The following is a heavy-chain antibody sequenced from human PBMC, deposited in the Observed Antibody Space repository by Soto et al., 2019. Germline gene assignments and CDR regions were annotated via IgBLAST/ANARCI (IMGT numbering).Heavy chain of an antibody. V-gene: IGHV4-34*01. J-gene: IGHJ4*02. D-gene: IGHD4-17*01. CDR1: GGSFSGYY. Sequence: PSETLSLTCAVYGGSFSGYYWSWIRQPPGKGLEWIGEINHSGSTNYNPSIKSRVTISVDTSKNQFSLKLSSVTAADTAVYYCARGDYGDYADYWGQGTLVTVSS. CDR2: INHSGST. CDR3: ARGDYGDYADY.